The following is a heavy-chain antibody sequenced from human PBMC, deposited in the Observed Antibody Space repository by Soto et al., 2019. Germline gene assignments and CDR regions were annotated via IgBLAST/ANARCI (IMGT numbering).Heavy chain of an antibody. CDR3: ARHITMDPLLVY. CDR1: GFTVSSNY. D-gene: IGHD3-10*01. Sequence: EVQLVESGGGLIQPGGSLRLSCAASGFTVSSNYMSWVRQAPGKGLEWVSVIYSGGGTYYADSVKGGFTISRDNSKNTLYLQMNSLRAEDTAVYYCARHITMDPLLVYWGQGTLVTVSS. CDR2: IYSGGGT. V-gene: IGHV3-53*01. J-gene: IGHJ4*02.